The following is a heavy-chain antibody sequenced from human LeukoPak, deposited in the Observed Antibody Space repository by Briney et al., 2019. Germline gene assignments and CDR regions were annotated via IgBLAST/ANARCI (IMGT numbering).Heavy chain of an antibody. CDR1: GFTYDDYA. J-gene: IGHJ4*02. V-gene: IGHV3-9*01. CDR3: AKGGMVVVAAASY. CDR2: ISWNSGSI. Sequence: GRSLRLSCAASGFTYDDYAMHWVRQAPGRGLEWVSGISWNSGSIGYADSVKGRFTISRDNAKNSLYLQMNSLRAEDTALYYCAKGGMVVVAAASYWGQGTLVTVSS. D-gene: IGHD2-15*01.